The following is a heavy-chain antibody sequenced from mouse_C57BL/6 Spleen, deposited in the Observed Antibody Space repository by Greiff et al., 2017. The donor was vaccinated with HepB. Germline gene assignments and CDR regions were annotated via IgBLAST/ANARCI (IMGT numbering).Heavy chain of an antibody. J-gene: IGHJ2*01. CDR3: ARDRGDGHGREYYFDY. CDR1: GFTFSSYA. D-gene: IGHD2-2*01. V-gene: IGHV5-4*01. Sequence: EVQRVESGGGLVKPGGSLKLSCAASGFTFSSYAMSWVRQTPEKRLEWVATISDGGSYTYYPDNVKGRYTIARDNAKNNLYLQMSHLKSEDTAMYYCARDRGDGHGREYYFDYWGQGTTLTVSS. CDR2: ISDGGSYT.